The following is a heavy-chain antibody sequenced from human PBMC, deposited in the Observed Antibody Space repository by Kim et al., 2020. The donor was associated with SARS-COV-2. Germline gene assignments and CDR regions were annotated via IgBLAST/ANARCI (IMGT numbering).Heavy chain of an antibody. Sequence: SETLSLTCTVSGGSISSYYWSWIRQPPGKGLEWIGYIYYSGSTNYNPSLKSRVTISVDTSKNQFSLKLSSVTAADTAVYYCARDRKVGNPPYYYYGMDV. V-gene: IGHV4-59*01. CDR3: ARDRKVGNPPYYYYGMDV. D-gene: IGHD1-26*01. CDR1: GGSISSYY. CDR2: IYYSGST. J-gene: IGHJ6*01.